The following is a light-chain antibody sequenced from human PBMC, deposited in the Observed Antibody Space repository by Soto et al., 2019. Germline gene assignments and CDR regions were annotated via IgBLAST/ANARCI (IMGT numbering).Light chain of an antibody. CDR3: QQYGNSPFT. CDR1: QNVNSNF. CDR2: GVS. J-gene: IGKJ2*01. Sequence: EIVLTQSPGTLSLSPGERATLSCRASQNVNSNFFAWYQQKAGQAPRLLIYGVSSRATGIPDRFSGSGADTDFTLTISGLEPEDFAVYYCQQYGNSPFTFGQGTKLEI. V-gene: IGKV3-20*01.